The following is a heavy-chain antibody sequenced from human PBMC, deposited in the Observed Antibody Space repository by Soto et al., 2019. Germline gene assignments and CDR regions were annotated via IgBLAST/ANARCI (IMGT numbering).Heavy chain of an antibody. Sequence: PGGSLRLSCAASGFTFSSYCMSWVRQAPGKGLEWVANIKQDGSEKYYVDSVKGRFTISRDNAKNSLYLQMNSLRADDTSVYYCAPHYGSGSYYRYWGQGTLVTVSS. CDR3: APHYGSGSYYRY. CDR2: IKQDGSEK. D-gene: IGHD3-10*01. V-gene: IGHV3-7*01. CDR1: GFTFSSYC. J-gene: IGHJ4*02.